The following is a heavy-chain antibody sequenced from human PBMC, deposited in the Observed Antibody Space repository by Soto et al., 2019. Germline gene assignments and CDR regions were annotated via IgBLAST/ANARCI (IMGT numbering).Heavy chain of an antibody. CDR2: ISPDGTTT. J-gene: IGHJ4*02. CDR3: ARDLGSSPGY. V-gene: IGHV3-74*01. CDR1: GFTFSSSW. D-gene: IGHD6-6*01. Sequence: GGSLRLSCAASGFTFSSSWMFWVRQAPEKGLVWISRISPDGTTTNYADSVKGRFTISRDNAKNTVYLQMNSLRAEDTAVYYCARDLGSSPGYWGQGTLVTVSS.